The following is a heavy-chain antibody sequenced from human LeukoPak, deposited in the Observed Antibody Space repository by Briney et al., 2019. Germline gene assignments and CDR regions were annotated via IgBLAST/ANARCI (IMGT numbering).Heavy chain of an antibody. V-gene: IGHV3-30*03. Sequence: GGSLRLSCAASGFTFSSYGMHWVRQAPGKGLEWVAVISYDGNNKNYANSVKGRFTISRDNSKNTLYLQMNSLRAEDTAVYYCAIPPLSGTGSSRPLAEMDIWGQGTTVTVSS. J-gene: IGHJ6*02. CDR2: ISYDGNNK. D-gene: IGHD3-10*01. CDR3: AIPPLSGTGSSRPLAEMDI. CDR1: GFTFSSYG.